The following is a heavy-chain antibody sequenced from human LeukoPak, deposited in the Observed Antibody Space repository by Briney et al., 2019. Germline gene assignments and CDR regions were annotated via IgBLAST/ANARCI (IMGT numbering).Heavy chain of an antibody. CDR3: AKDAIDYGDYPYWYFDL. J-gene: IGHJ2*01. CDR1: GFTFSSYA. D-gene: IGHD4-17*01. CDR2: ISGSGGST. Sequence: GGSLRLSCAASGFTFSSYAMSWVRQAPGKGLEWVSAISGSGGSTYYADSVKGRFTISRDNSKNTLYLQMNSLRAEDTAVYYCAKDAIDYGDYPYWYFDLWGRGTLVTVSS. V-gene: IGHV3-23*01.